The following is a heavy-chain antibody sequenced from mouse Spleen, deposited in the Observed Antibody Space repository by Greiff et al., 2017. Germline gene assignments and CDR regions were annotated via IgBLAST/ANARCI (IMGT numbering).Heavy chain of an antibody. V-gene: IGHV5-9*01. CDR1: GFTFSSYT. CDR2: ISSGGGNT. Sequence: EVMLVESGGGLVKPGGSLKLSCAASGFTFSSYTMSWVRQTPAKRLEWVATISSGGGNTYYPDSVKGRFTISRDNARNTLYLQMSSLRSEDTAMYYCARHGGDDGAWFAYWGQGTLVTVSA. D-gene: IGHD2-3*01. J-gene: IGHJ3*01. CDR3: ARHGGDDGAWFAY.